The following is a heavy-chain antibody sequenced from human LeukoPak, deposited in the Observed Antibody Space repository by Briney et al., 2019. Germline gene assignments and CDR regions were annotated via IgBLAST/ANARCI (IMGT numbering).Heavy chain of an antibody. D-gene: IGHD2-2*01. Sequence: PSETLSLTCTVSGGSISNYYWSWIRQPAGKGLEWIGRIYTSGSTNYNPSLKSRVTMSVDTSKNQFSLKLSSVTAADTAAYYCARDRRSSRAFDSWGQGTLVTVSS. J-gene: IGHJ4*02. CDR2: IYTSGST. CDR1: GGSISNYY. V-gene: IGHV4-4*07. CDR3: ARDRRSSRAFDS.